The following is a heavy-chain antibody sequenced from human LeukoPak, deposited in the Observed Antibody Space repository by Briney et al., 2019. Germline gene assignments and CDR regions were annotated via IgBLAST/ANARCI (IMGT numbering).Heavy chain of an antibody. D-gene: IGHD3-3*01. CDR2: ISWNSGSI. Sequence: GGSLRLSCAASGFTFDDYAMHWVRQAPGKGLEWVSGISWNSGSIGYADSVKGRFTISRDNAKNSLYLQMNSLRAEDTAVYYCARDGDFWSGYYLNPFDYWGQGTLVTVSS. CDR3: ARDGDFWSGYYLNPFDY. V-gene: IGHV3-9*01. CDR1: GFTFDDYA. J-gene: IGHJ4*02.